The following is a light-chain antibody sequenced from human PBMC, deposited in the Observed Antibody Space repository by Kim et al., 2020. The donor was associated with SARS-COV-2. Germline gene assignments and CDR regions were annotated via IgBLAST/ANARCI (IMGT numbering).Light chain of an antibody. CDR1: SSDIDAYNY. V-gene: IGLV2-14*01. CDR3: SSYTSSSGLMV. CDR2: EVT. J-gene: IGLJ3*02. Sequence: QSITISCTGTSSDIDAYNYVSWYQQHPGKAPKLMIYEVTKRPSGVSYRFSGSKSGNTASLTISGLQAEDEADYYCSSYTSSSGLMVFGGGTQLTVL.